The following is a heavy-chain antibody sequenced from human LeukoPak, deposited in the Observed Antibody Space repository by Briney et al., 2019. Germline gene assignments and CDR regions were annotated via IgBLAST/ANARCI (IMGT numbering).Heavy chain of an antibody. Sequence: SETLSLTCAVSGGSISSGGYSWSWIRQPPGKGLEWIGYIYHSGSTYYNPSLKSRVTISVDRSKNQFSLKLSSVTAADTAVYYCARAGSAAGTKGDAFDIWGQGTMVTVSS. D-gene: IGHD6-13*01. CDR1: GGSISSGGYS. CDR3: ARAGSAAGTKGDAFDI. V-gene: IGHV4-30-2*01. CDR2: IYHSGST. J-gene: IGHJ3*02.